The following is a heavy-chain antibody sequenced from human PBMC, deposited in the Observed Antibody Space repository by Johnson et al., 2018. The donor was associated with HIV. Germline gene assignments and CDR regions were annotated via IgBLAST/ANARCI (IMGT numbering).Heavy chain of an antibody. CDR3: ARGGLGFQNIHDPLDI. Sequence: VQLVESGGGLVQPGGSLRLSCAASGFTFSSYWMSWVRQAPGKGLEWVTNIKLDGSEKYYVDSVRGRFTISRDNAKNSLYLQMNSLRAEDTALYYCARGGLGFQNIHDPLDIWGQGTMVTVSS. CDR1: GFTFSSYW. CDR2: IKLDGSEK. J-gene: IGHJ3*02. D-gene: IGHD1/OR15-1a*01. V-gene: IGHV3-7*05.